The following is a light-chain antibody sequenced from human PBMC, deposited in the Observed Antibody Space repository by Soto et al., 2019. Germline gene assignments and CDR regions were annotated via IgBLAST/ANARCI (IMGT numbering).Light chain of an antibody. CDR2: SAS. CDR1: QTISRS. Sequence: DIQMTQSPSSLSASVGDRVNITCRPSQTISRSLNWYQQKRGRAPKLXIHSASTLQSGVPSRFSGGGSGTHFTLSINRLQPEDFATYYCQQSYSHIITFGQGTRLEIK. J-gene: IGKJ5*01. CDR3: QQSYSHIIT. V-gene: IGKV1-39*01.